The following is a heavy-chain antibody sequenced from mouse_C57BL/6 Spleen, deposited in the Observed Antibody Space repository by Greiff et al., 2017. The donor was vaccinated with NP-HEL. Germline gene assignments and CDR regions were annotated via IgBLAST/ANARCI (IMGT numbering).Heavy chain of an antibody. Sequence: EVKLMESGGGLVKPGGSLKLSCAASGFTFSSYAMSWVRQTPEKRLEWVATISDGGSYTYYPDNVKGRFTISRDNAKNNLYLQMSHLKSEDTAMYYCAREGITTVPVYYFDYWGQGTTLTVSS. D-gene: IGHD1-1*01. J-gene: IGHJ2*01. V-gene: IGHV5-4*01. CDR1: GFTFSSYA. CDR3: AREGITTVPVYYFDY. CDR2: ISDGGSYT.